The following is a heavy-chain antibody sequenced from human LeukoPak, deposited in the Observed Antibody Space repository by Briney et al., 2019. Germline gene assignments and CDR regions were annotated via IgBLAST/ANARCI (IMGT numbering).Heavy chain of an antibody. CDR1: GFTFSSHG. J-gene: IGHJ4*02. CDR2: ILYDGSNE. D-gene: IGHD3-22*01. V-gene: IGHV3-30*18. CDR3: AKDGTGGYYYLDY. Sequence: GTSLRLSCAASGFTFSSHGMHWVRQAPGMALEWLALILYDGSNEYYADSVQGRFTISRDSSRNTLYLQMNSLRAEDTAVYYCAKDGTGGYYYLDYWGQGTLVTVSS.